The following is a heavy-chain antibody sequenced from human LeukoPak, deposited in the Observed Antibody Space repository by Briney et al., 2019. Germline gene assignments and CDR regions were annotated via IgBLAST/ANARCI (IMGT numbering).Heavy chain of an antibody. V-gene: IGHV1-69*05. CDR1: GGTFSSYA. CDR3: ARGAVFGVAYYYYMDV. Sequence: ASVKVSCKASGGTFSSYAISWVRQAPGQGLEWMGGIIPIFGTANYAQKFQGRVTITTDESTSTAYMELSSLRSEDTAVYYCARGAVFGVAYYYYMDVWGKGTTVTVSS. D-gene: IGHD3-3*01. CDR2: IIPIFGTA. J-gene: IGHJ6*03.